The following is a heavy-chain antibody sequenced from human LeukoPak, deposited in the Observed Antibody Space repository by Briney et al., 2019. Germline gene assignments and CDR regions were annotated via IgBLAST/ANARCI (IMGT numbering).Heavy chain of an antibody. V-gene: IGHV3-23*01. D-gene: IGHD1-26*01. J-gene: IGHJ4*02. CDR1: GFTFSSYS. CDR2: ISGSGGST. Sequence: GGSLRLSCAASGFTFSSYSMNWVRQAPGKGLEWVSAISGSGGSTYYADSVKGRFTISRDNSKNTLYLQMNSLRAEDTAVYYCAKDRREGVVGATIYWGQGTLVTVSS. CDR3: AKDRREGVVGATIY.